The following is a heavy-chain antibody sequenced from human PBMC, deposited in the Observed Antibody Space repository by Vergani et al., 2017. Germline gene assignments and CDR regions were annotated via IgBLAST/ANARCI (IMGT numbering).Heavy chain of an antibody. CDR2: ISGSGGST. CDR3: AVSGYSSVWYGY. D-gene: IGHD6-19*01. V-gene: IGHV3-23*01. J-gene: IGHJ5*01. Sequence: EVQLLESGGGLVQPGGSLRLSCAASGFTFSSYAMSWVRQAPGKGLEWVSAISGSGGSTYYADSVKGRFTISRDNAKNTLYLQMNSLRAEDTAVYYCAVSGYSSVWYGYWGQGTLVTVSS. CDR1: GFTFSSYA.